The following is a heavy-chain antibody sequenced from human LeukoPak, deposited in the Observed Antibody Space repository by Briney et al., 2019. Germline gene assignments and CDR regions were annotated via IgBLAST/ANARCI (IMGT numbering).Heavy chain of an antibody. J-gene: IGHJ6*03. V-gene: IGHV3-30*02. CDR1: GFTFSGYG. CDR3: AKVKAIHGSSFDDYYMDV. Sequence: GGSLRLSCAASGFTFSGYGMHWVRQAPGKGLEWVAFIRFHGSNKYYADSVKGRFTTSRDNSKSTLYLQMNSLRPEDTAVYYCAKVKAIHGSSFDDYYMDVWGKGTTVTVTS. D-gene: IGHD6-6*01. CDR2: IRFHGSNK.